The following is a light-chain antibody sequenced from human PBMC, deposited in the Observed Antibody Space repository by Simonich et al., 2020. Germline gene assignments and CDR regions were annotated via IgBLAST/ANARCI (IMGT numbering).Light chain of an antibody. CDR1: QSVLYSSNNKNY. Sequence: DIVMTQSPDSLAVSLVERASINCKSSQSVLYSSNNKNYFAWYQQKPGQPPKLLIYWASTRESGVPDRFSGSGSGTDFTLTISSLQAEDVAVYYCQQYYSTPYTFGQGTKLEIK. CDR2: WAS. V-gene: IGKV4-1*01. J-gene: IGKJ2*01. CDR3: QQYYSTPYT.